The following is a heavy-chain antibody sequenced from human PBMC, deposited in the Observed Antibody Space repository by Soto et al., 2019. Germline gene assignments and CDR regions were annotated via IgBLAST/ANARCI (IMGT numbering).Heavy chain of an antibody. CDR1: GYTFINFF. CDR3: ARSHCSGGSCYLGAFDI. J-gene: IGHJ3*02. Sequence: QVQLVQSGAEVQKPGASVKISFKASGYTFINFFIHWVRQAPGQGLEWVGIINPSGGATTYPQKFQGRVTMTRDTSTSTVYMDVSSLRFDDTAVYYCARSHCSGGSCYLGAFDIWGQGTMVTVSS. V-gene: IGHV1-46*01. CDR2: INPSGGAT. D-gene: IGHD2-15*01.